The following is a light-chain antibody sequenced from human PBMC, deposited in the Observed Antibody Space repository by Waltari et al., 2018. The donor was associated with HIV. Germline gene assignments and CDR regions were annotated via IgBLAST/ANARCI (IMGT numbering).Light chain of an antibody. J-gene: IGLJ1*01. CDR2: RNN. V-gene: IGLV1-47*01. CDR3: AAWDDSLSGYV. CDR1: SSSIGSTY. Sequence: QSVLTQPPSASGTPGQRVTISCSGSSSSIGSTYVYCYQQLPGTAPKLLIYRNNQRPSGVPDRFSGSKSGTSASLAISGLRSEDEADYYCAAWDDSLSGYVFGTGTKVTVL.